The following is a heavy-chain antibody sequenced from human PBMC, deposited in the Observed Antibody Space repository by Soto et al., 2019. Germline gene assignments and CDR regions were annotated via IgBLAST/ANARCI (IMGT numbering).Heavy chain of an antibody. CDR1: GFTVISTY. CDR2: IYSGGST. J-gene: IGHJ6*02. Sequence: EVQLVESGGGLNQPGGSLRLSCAASGFTVISTYMSWVRQAPGKGLEWVSFIYSGGSTYYADSVKGRFTISRDNSKNTLYLQMNSLRVEDTAVYYCARGGQVRGGMDVWGQGTTVTVSS. V-gene: IGHV3-53*01. CDR3: ARGGQVRGGMDV.